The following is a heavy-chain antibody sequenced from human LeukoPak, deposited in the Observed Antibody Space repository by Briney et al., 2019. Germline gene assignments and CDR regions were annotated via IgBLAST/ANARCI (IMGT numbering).Heavy chain of an antibody. D-gene: IGHD1-14*01. CDR2: FDPEDGET. V-gene: IGHV1-24*01. J-gene: IGHJ6*04. CDR3: ATTDNRDQSVQFYDSLIMDV. CDR1: GYTLTELS. Sequence: ASVTVSFTVSGYTLTELSMHWVRQAPGKGLEWMGGFDPEDGETIYAQKFQGRVTMTEDTSTDTDYMELSRLRSEDTAVYYCATTDNRDQSVQFYDSLIMDVWGKGTTVTVSS.